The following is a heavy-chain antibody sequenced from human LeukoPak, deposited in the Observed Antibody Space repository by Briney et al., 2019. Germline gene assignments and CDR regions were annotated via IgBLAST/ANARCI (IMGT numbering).Heavy chain of an antibody. CDR2: VNPNSGNT. D-gene: IGHD6-19*01. Sequence: ASVKVSCKASGYTFTSYDINWVRQATGQGLEWMGWVNPNSGNTGYAQKFQGRVTITRNTFISTAYMELSSLRSEDTAVYYCARGPTVAGTGFYWGQGTLVTVSS. CDR1: GYTFTSYD. J-gene: IGHJ4*02. CDR3: ARGPTVAGTGFY. V-gene: IGHV1-8*03.